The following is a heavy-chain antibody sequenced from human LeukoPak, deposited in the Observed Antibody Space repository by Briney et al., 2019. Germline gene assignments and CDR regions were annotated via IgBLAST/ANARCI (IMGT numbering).Heavy chain of an antibody. D-gene: IGHD3/OR15-3a*01. CDR2: ISSSSSYI. CDR1: GFTFSSYS. J-gene: IGHJ5*02. CDR3: ARDRAALQDWVEFDP. Sequence: PGGSLRLSCAASGFTFSSYSMNWVRQAPGKGLEWVSSISSSSSYIYYADSVKGRQELTVSANEQPESTAVYYCARDRAALQDWVEFDPWGQGTPVIVSS. V-gene: IGHV3-21*01.